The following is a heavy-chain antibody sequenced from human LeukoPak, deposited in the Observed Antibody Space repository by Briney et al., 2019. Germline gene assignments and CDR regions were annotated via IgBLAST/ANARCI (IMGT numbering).Heavy chain of an antibody. CDR1: GGSITSYY. CDR2: IYYSGST. CDR3: ARGPLDGSGSIKT. Sequence: SETLSLTCTVSGGSITSYYWSWIRQPPGKGLEWIGYIYYSGSTNYNPSLKSRVTISVDTSKNQLSLKLTSVTAADTAVYYCARGPLDGSGSIKTWGQGTLVTVSS. J-gene: IGHJ4*02. D-gene: IGHD3-10*01. V-gene: IGHV4-59*12.